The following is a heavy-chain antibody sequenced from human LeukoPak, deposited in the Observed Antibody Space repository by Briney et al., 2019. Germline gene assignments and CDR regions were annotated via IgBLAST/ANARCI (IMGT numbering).Heavy chain of an antibody. D-gene: IGHD2-2*01. CDR1: GGTFSSYA. J-gene: IGHJ6*02. V-gene: IGHV1-69*04. CDR2: IIPILGIA. Sequence: ASVKVSCKASGGTFSSYAISWVRQAPGQRVEWMGRIIPILGIANYAQKFQGRVTITADKSTSTAYMELSSLRSEDTAVYYCARDYLDGYCSSTSCFYGMDVWGQGTTVTVSS. CDR3: ARDYLDGYCSSTSCFYGMDV.